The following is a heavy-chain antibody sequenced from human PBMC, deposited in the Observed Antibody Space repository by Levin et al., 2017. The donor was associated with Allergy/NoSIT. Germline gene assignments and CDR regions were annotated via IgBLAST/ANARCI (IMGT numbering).Heavy chain of an antibody. D-gene: IGHD2-15*01. CDR1: GFSFDEYA. CDR3: AKGAGGCSGGSCYLPIDY. V-gene: IGHV3-9*01. CDR2: VSWNGGTT. Sequence: PGGSLRLSCEASGFSFDEYAMHWVRQVPGKGLEWVSGVSWNGGTTGYADSVKGRFTISRDNAKNSLYLEMKSLRVDDTALYYCAKGAGGCSGGSCYLPIDYWGQGTLVAVSS. J-gene: IGHJ4*02.